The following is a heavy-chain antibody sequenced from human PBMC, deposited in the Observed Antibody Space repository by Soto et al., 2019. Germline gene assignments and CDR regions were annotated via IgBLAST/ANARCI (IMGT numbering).Heavy chain of an antibody. J-gene: IGHJ4*02. D-gene: IGHD4-4*01. V-gene: IGHV3-15*07. CDR1: GFTFSNAW. CDR3: TTARRDYSNYESGY. Sequence: GGYLKLSCAASGFTFSNAWMNWVRQAPGKGLEWVGRIKSKTDGGTTDYAAPVKGRFTISRDDSKNMLYLQMTSRKTEDAAMYYCTTARRDYSNYESGYWGQGTLVTVSS. CDR2: IKSKTDGGTT.